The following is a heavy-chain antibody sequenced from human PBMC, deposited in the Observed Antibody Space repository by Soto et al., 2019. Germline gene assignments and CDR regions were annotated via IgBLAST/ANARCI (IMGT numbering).Heavy chain of an antibody. CDR1: GFSLSTSGVG. Sequence: QITLEESGPPLVRPTQTLTLTCAFSGFSLSTSGVGVCWIRLPPGKALEWLAVIYWDYSKHYRQSLRSRLTINKDTSKNQLLLTMSNMDPRDTATYYSAHQGPEDWPPDYWGQAPLVSVSS. CDR2: IYWDYSK. CDR3: AHQGPEDWPPDY. D-gene: IGHD3-9*01. J-gene: IGHJ4*02. V-gene: IGHV2-5*02.